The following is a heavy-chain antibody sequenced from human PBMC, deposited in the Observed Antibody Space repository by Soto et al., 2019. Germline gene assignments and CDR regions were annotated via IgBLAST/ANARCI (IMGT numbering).Heavy chain of an antibody. CDR2: ISSSGSTI. CDR3: ARNKGYQLPRGFYGMDV. V-gene: IGHV3-48*03. Sequence: GGSLRLSCAASGFTFSSYEMNWVRQAPGKXLEWVSYISSSGSTIYYADSVKGRFTISRDNAKNSLYLQMNSLRAEDTAVYYCARNKGYQLPRGFYGMDVWGQGTTVTVSS. J-gene: IGHJ6*02. CDR1: GFTFSSYE. D-gene: IGHD2-2*01.